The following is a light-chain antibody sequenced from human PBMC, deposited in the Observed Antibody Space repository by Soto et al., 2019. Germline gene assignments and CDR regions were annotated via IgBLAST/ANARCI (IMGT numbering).Light chain of an antibody. CDR1: SSSIGTHS. V-gene: IGLV1-44*01. CDR2: SNN. Sequence: SVLTQPPAVSGTPGQRVTFFCSGSSSSIGTHSVHWYQHLPGTAPKVLISSNNERPSGVPDRFSGSKSGTSASLAISGLQSEDEADYYCAAWDDTLNAWVFGGGTQLTVL. CDR3: AAWDDTLNAWV. J-gene: IGLJ3*02.